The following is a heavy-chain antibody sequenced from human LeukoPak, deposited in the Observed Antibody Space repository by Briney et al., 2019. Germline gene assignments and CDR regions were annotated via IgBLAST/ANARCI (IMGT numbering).Heavy chain of an antibody. CDR3: AKSLGWCSSTSCYTIQH. D-gene: IGHD2-2*02. CDR1: GFTFSSYA. V-gene: IGHV3-23*01. Sequence: PGGSLRLSCAASGFTFSSYAMSWVRQAPGKGLQWVSAISYSGGSTYYADSVKGRFTISRDNSKNTLYLQMNSLRAEDTAVYFCAKSLGWCSSTSCYTIQHWGQGTLVTVSS. CDR2: ISYSGGST. J-gene: IGHJ1*01.